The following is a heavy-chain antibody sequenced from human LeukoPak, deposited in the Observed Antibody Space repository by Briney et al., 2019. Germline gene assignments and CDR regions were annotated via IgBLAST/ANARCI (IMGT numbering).Heavy chain of an antibody. CDR3: ARISAMGHSSGWGPYYFDY. D-gene: IGHD6-19*01. J-gene: IGHJ4*02. CDR2: IYYNGST. Sequence: SETLFLTCIVSGGSISSYYWSWIRQPPGKGLEWIGNIYYNGSTNYNPSLKSRVSMSLDTSKNQFSLKLTSVTTADTALYYCARISAMGHSSGWGPYYFDYWGQGTLVTVSS. CDR1: GGSISSYY. V-gene: IGHV4-59*01.